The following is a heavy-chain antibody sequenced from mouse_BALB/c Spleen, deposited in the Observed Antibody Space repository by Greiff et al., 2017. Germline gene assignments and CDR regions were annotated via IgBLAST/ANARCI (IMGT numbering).Heavy chain of an antibody. Sequence: EVKLMESGGGLVQPGGSMKLSCVASGFTFSNYWMNWVRQSPEKGLEWVAEIRLKSNNYATHYAESVKGRFTISRDDSKSSVYLQMNNLRAEDTGIYYCTREGYYAYFDYWGQGTTLTVSS. CDR1: GFTFSNYW. D-gene: IGHD2-3*01. CDR3: TREGYYAYFDY. CDR2: IRLKSNNYAT. J-gene: IGHJ2*01. V-gene: IGHV6-6*02.